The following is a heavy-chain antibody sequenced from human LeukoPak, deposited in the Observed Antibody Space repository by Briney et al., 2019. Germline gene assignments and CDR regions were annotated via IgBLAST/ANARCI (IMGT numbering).Heavy chain of an antibody. J-gene: IGHJ4*02. CDR3: ARGNSRDGYNFGY. V-gene: IGHV4-59*01. CDR2: IYYSGST. D-gene: IGHD5-24*01. Sequence: WETLSLTCTVSGGSISSYYWSWIRQPPGKGLEWIGYIYYSGSTNYNPSLKSRVTMSVDTSKNQFSLKLSSVTAADTAVYYCARGNSRDGYNFGYWGQGTLVTVSS. CDR1: GGSISSYY.